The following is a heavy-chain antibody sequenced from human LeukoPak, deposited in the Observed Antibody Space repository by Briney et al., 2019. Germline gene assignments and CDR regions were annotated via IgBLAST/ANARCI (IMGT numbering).Heavy chain of an antibody. J-gene: IGHJ4*02. CDR3: VRGRDGYNHFDS. Sequence: SVKVSCTASGGAFRRLDLSWVRQAPGRGLEWMGGFLPIFGTTNYAHKFQGRVTITTDEATSTAYMDLTSLKSDDTAVYYCVRGRDGYNHFDSWGQGTQVTVSS. CDR1: GGAFRRLD. V-gene: IGHV1-69*05. CDR2: FLPIFGTT. D-gene: IGHD5-24*01.